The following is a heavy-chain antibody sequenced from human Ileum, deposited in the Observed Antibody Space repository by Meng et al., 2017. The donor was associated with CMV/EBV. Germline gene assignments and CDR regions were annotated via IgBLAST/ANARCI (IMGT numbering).Heavy chain of an antibody. D-gene: IGHD3-3*01. CDR2: VSWNGSRT. V-gene: IGHV3-19*01. J-gene: IGHJ6*02. CDR3: VRMSEGGYDFWSGHIPYYYYGMDV. CDR1: GFTFSNSD. Sequence: GESLKISCAASGFTFSNSDMNWVRQAPGKGLEWVSGVSWNGSRTHYADSVKGRFIISRDNSRNFLYQQMNSLRPEDMAVYYCVRMSEGGYDFWSGHIPYYYYGMDVWGQGTTVTVSS.